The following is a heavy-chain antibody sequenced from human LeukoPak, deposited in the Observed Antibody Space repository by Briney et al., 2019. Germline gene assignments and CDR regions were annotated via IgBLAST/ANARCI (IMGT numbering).Heavy chain of an antibody. CDR3: ARVLGYYDSSGYYFDY. CDR1: GGSFSGYY. D-gene: IGHD3-22*01. J-gene: IGHJ4*02. V-gene: IGHV4-34*01. CDR2: INHSGST. Sequence: SETLSLTCAVYGGSFSGYYWSWIRQPPGKGLEWIGEINHSGSTYYNPSLKSRVTISVDTSKNQFSLNLSSVTAADTAVYYCARVLGYYDSSGYYFDYWGQGTLVTVSS.